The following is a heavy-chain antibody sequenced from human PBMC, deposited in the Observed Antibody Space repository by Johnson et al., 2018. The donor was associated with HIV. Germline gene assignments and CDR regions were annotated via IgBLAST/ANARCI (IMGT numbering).Heavy chain of an antibody. V-gene: IGHV3-20*04. CDR2: INWNGGST. Sequence: ELPLVEPGGGVVRPGGSLRLSCAAPGFTFDDYGMSWVRQAPGKGLEWVSGINWNGGSTGYADSVKGRFTISRDNDKNSLYLQMNNLRAEDTAFYYCARAHSGSYYHDGFDIWGQGTMITVSS. CDR1: GFTFDDYG. D-gene: IGHD1-26*01. J-gene: IGHJ3*02. CDR3: ARAHSGSYYHDGFDI.